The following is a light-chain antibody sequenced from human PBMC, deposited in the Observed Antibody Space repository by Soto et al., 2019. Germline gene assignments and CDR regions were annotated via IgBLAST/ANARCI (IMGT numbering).Light chain of an antibody. V-gene: IGKV3-11*01. Sequence: ENVLTQSPATLSLSPGERATLSSRASQSVSSYLAWYQQKPGQAPRLLIYDASNRATGIPARFSGSGSGTDFTLTISSLEPEDFAVYYCQQRGKWPLTFGGGTKVDIK. CDR1: QSVSSY. CDR3: QQRGKWPLT. J-gene: IGKJ4*01. CDR2: DAS.